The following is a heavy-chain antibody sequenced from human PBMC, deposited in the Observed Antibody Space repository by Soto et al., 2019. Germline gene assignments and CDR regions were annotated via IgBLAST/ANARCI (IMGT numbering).Heavy chain of an antibody. D-gene: IGHD3-22*01. CDR1: GLPFDYYS. Sequence: GGSMRLSCAAAGLPFDYYSRHWVRPAPGKGLEWVSLISWDGGSTYYADSVKGRFTISRDNSKNSLYLQMNSLRTEDTALYYCAKDSGSSGYYPLSPNYYYYYGMDVWGQGTTVTVSS. CDR2: ISWDGGST. CDR3: AKDSGSSGYYPLSPNYYYYYGMDV. J-gene: IGHJ6*02. V-gene: IGHV3-43*01.